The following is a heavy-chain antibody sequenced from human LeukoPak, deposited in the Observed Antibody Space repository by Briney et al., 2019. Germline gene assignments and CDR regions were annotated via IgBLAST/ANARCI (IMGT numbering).Heavy chain of an antibody. Sequence: SQTLSLTCAISGDSVSSNSAAWNWIRQSPSRGLEWLGRTYYRSKWYNDYAVSVKSRITINPDTSKNQFSLQLNSVTPEDTAVYYCARETNIAASTTDTKIGWYFDLWGRGTLVTVSS. V-gene: IGHV6-1*01. CDR3: ARETNIAASTTDTKIGWYFDL. CDR2: TYYRSKWYN. J-gene: IGHJ2*01. D-gene: IGHD6-6*01. CDR1: GDSVSSNSAA.